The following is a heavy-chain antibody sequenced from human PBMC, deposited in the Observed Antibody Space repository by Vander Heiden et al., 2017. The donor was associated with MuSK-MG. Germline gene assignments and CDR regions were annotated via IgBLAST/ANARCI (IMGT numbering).Heavy chain of an antibody. CDR2: IRDDGSYK. D-gene: IGHD1-7*01. CDR3: AKAKTGTSLHLNFDY. J-gene: IGHJ4*01. V-gene: IGHV3-30*02. Sequence: QVQLVASGGGVVQPGGSLRLSCAASGFIFSYYGMHWVRQAPGRGLEWVAFIRDDGSYKYYADSVKGRFTISRDNSKNTLSLQMNSLRAEDTAVYYCAKAKTGTSLHLNFDYWGHGTLVTDSS. CDR1: GFIFSYYG.